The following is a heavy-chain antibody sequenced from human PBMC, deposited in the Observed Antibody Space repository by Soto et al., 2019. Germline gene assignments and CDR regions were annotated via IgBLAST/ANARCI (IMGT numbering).Heavy chain of an antibody. CDR2: INPGSGTT. CDR3: ARSLGETTSLFDY. J-gene: IGHJ4*02. Sequence: QVQLVKSGPEMNKPGASVNLSCQASGSFFIHCFMHWVRQAPGKGLEWMGGINPGSGTTTYAQKFQGRVTVTRDTSTSTVYMELSSLGSGDTAMYYCARSLGETTSLFDYWGQGSLVTVSA. V-gene: IGHV1-46*01. CDR1: GSFFIHCF. D-gene: IGHD1-26*01.